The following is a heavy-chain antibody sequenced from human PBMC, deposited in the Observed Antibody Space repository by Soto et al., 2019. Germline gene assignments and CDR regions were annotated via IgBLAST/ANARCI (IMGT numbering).Heavy chain of an antibody. CDR1: GYTFTGYY. J-gene: IGHJ3*02. CDR3: ARDLVTETTLGAFDI. CDR2: INPNSGGT. D-gene: IGHD1-7*01. V-gene: IGHV1-2*04. Sequence: ASVKVSCKASGYTFTGYYMHWVRQAPGQGLEWMGWINPNSGGTNYAQKFQGWVTMNRDTSISTAYMELSRLRSDDTAVYYCARDLVTETTLGAFDIWGQGTMVTVSS.